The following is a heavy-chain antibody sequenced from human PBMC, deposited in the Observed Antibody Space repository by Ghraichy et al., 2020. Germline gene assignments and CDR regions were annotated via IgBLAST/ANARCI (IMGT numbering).Heavy chain of an antibody. V-gene: IGHV3-21*01. D-gene: IGHD3-22*01. J-gene: IGHJ4*02. CDR2: ISSSSSYI. CDR3: AREYYYDSSGYYYTFDY. Sequence: GGSLRLTCAASGFTFSSYSMNWVRQAPGKGLEWVSSISSSSSYIYYADSVKGLFTISRDNAKNSLYLQMNSLRAEYTAVYYCAREYYYDSSGYYYTFDYWGQGTLVTVSS. CDR1: GFTFSSYS.